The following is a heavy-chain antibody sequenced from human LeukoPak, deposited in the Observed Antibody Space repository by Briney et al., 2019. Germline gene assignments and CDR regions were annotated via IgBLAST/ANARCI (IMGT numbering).Heavy chain of an antibody. V-gene: IGHV4-59*12. CDR2: IYYSGNT. CDR3: ARVNKDYDILTGYSDPYYFDY. CDR1: GGSISRYY. Sequence: SETLSLTCTISGGSISRYYWTWNRQPPGKGLEWIGYIYYSGNTKYNPSLKSRVTISVDTSKNQFSLKLSSVTAADTAVYYCARVNKDYDILTGYSDPYYFDYWGQGTLVTVSS. D-gene: IGHD3-9*01. J-gene: IGHJ4*02.